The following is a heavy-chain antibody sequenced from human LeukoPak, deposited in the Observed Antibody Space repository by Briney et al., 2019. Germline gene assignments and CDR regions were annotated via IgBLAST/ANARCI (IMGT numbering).Heavy chain of an antibody. Sequence: GGSLRLSCAASGFTLRDYWMSWVRQAPGKGLEWLANIKQDGSEKYYVDSVKGRFTISRDNAENSVYLQMNSLRAEDTAVYYCARSYCSGGTCYRGDYWGQGTLVTVSS. CDR3: ARSYCSGGTCYRGDY. CDR1: GFTLRDYW. V-gene: IGHV3-7*01. J-gene: IGHJ4*02. D-gene: IGHD2-15*01. CDR2: IKQDGSEK.